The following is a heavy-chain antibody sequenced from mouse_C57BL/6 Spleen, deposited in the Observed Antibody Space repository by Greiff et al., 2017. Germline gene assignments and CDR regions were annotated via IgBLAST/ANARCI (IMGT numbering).Heavy chain of an antibody. CDR1: GYTFTSYW. CDR2: IDPSDSYT. CDR3: ARSSDRLLPYFDY. D-gene: IGHD1-1*01. Sequence: QVQLQQPGAELVMPGASVKLSCKASGYTFTSYWMHWVKQRPGQGLEWIGEIDPSDSYTNYNQKFKGKSTLTVDKSSSTAYMQLSSLTSEDSAVYYCARSSDRLLPYFDYWGQGTTLTVSS. J-gene: IGHJ2*01. V-gene: IGHV1-69*01.